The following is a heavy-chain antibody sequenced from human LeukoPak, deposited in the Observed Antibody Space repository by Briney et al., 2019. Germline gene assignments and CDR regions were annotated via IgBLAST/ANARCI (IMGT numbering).Heavy chain of an antibody. CDR2: IYYSGST. CDR3: ARRYYDSSGPRFDY. D-gene: IGHD3-22*01. V-gene: IGHV4-39*01. Sequence: PSETLSLTCTVSGGSISSSSYYWGWIRQAPGKGLEWIGSIYYSGSTYYNPSLNSRVTISVDTSKNQFSLKLSSVTAADTAVYYCARRYYDSSGPRFDYWGQGTLVTVSS. J-gene: IGHJ4*02. CDR1: GGSISSSSYY.